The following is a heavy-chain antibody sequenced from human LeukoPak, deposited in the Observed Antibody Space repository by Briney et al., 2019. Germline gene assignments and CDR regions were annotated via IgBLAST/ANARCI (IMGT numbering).Heavy chain of an antibody. CDR2: INPNSGGT. V-gene: IGHV1-2*02. J-gene: IGHJ5*02. D-gene: IGHD6-6*01. CDR1: GYTFTGYY. CDR3: ARNVAARPKNWFDP. Sequence: ASVKVSCKASGYTFTGYYMHWVRQAPGQGLEWMGWINPNSGGTNYAQEFQGRVTMTRDTSISTAYMELSRLRSDDTAVYYCARNVAARPKNWFDPWGQGTLVTVSS.